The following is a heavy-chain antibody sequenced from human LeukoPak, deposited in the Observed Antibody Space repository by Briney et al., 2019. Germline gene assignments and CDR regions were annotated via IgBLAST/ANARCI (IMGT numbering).Heavy chain of an antibody. Sequence: ASVKVSCKASGYTFTSYAMHWVRQAPGQRLEWMGWINAGNGNTKYSQKFQGRVTITRDTSASTAYMELSSLRSEDTAVYYCARDRAYGSGSYYNPIPHFWGQGTLVTVSS. D-gene: IGHD3-10*01. V-gene: IGHV1-3*01. J-gene: IGHJ4*02. CDR2: INAGNGNT. CDR3: ARDRAYGSGSYYNPIPHF. CDR1: GYTFTSYA.